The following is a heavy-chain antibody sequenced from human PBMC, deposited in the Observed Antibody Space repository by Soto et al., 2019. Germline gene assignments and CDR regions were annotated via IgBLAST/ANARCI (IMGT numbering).Heavy chain of an antibody. J-gene: IGHJ4*02. V-gene: IGHV4-39*07. CDR1: GGSISSSSYY. Sequence: SETLSLTCAVSGGSISSSSYYWGWIRQPPGKGLEWIGSIYYSGSTNYNPSLKSRVTISVDTSKNQFSLKLSSVTAADTAVYYCARLYPPLRGSSWLDYWGQGTLVTVSS. CDR3: ARLYPPLRGSSWLDY. CDR2: IYYSGST. D-gene: IGHD6-13*01.